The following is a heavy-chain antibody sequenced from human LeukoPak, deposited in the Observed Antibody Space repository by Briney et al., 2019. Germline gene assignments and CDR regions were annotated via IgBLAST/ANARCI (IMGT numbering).Heavy chain of an antibody. V-gene: IGHV1-2*02. Sequence: GASVKVSCKAFGYTFTGYYMHWVRQAPGQGLEWMGWINPNSGSTNYAQKFQGRVTMTRDTSISTAYMELSRLRSDDTAVYYCARTDIVVVVAIPGFDYWGQGTLVTVSS. CDR1: GYTFTGYY. CDR3: ARTDIVVVVAIPGFDY. J-gene: IGHJ4*02. CDR2: INPNSGST. D-gene: IGHD2-15*01.